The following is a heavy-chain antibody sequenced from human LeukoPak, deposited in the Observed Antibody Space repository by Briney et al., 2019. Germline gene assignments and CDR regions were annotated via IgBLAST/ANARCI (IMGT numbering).Heavy chain of an antibody. D-gene: IGHD6-19*01. V-gene: IGHV1-24*01. Sequence: GASVKVSCKVSGYTLTELSMHWVRQAPGKGLEWMGGFDPEDGETIYAQKFQGRVTMTEDTSTDTAYMELSSLRSEDTAVYYCATDRGAVAGTDYYYGTDVWGQGTTVTVSS. CDR3: ATDRGAVAGTDYYYGTDV. CDR1: GYTLTELS. J-gene: IGHJ6*02. CDR2: FDPEDGET.